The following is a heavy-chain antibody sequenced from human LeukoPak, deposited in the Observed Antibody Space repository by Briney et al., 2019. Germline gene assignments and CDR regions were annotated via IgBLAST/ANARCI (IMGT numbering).Heavy chain of an antibody. CDR1: GFTFSSYA. V-gene: IGHV3-23*01. Sequence: GRSLRLSCAASGFTFSSYAMSWVREAPGKGLEWVSAISGSGGSTYYADSVKGRFTISRDNSKNTLYLQMNSLRAEDTAVYYCAKARRLRDPLLGYWGQGTLVTVSS. D-gene: IGHD7-27*01. CDR3: AKARRLRDPLLGY. CDR2: ISGSGGST. J-gene: IGHJ4*02.